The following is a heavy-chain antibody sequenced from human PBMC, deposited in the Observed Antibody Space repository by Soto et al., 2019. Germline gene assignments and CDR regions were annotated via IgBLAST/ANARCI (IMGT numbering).Heavy chain of an antibody. D-gene: IGHD3-3*01. V-gene: IGHV3-21*01. CDR2: ITGSSSYV. CDR3: AKDPNYDFWSGYSGSGWFDP. CDR1: GFTFSSYS. Sequence: GGSLRLSCVAPGFTFSSYSMNWVRQAPGKGLEWVSSITGSSSYVCYADSVRGRFTISRDNAKNSLYLQMNSLRAEDTAVYYCAKDPNYDFWSGYSGSGWFDPWGQGTLVTVSS. J-gene: IGHJ5*02.